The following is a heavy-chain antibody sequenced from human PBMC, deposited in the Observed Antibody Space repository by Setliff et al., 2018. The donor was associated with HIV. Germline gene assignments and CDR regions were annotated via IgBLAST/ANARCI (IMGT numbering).Heavy chain of an antibody. D-gene: IGHD1-26*01. J-gene: IGHJ4*02. Sequence: SETLSLTCSVSGGSVGSGSYYWSWIRQSPGKGLEWLGYIYYSGSTTYNPSLRSRVTISIDTSKNQFSLNLRSVTAADTAVYYCARDQRWEFPHYFDYWGQGALVTVSS. CDR1: GGSVGSGSYY. CDR2: IYYSGST. V-gene: IGHV4-61*01. CDR3: ARDQRWEFPHYFDY.